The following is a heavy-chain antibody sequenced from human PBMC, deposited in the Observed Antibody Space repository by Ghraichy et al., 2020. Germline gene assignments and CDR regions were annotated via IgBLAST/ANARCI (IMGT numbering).Heavy chain of an antibody. CDR2: IYYSGST. CDR1: GGSISSYY. CDR3: ARVRIAAAGEPIDY. J-gene: IGHJ4*02. Sequence: SQTLSLTCTVSGGSISSYYWSWIRQPPGKGLEWIGYIYYSGSTNYNPSLKSRVTISVDTSKNQFSLKLNSVTAADTAVYYCARVRIAAAGEPIDYWGQGTLVTVSS. V-gene: IGHV4-59*01. D-gene: IGHD6-13*01.